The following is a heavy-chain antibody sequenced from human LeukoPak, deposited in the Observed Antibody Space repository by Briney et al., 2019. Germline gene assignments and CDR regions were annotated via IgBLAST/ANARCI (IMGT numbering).Heavy chain of an antibody. J-gene: IGHJ3*02. D-gene: IGHD3-3*01. CDR3: ASSYHDFWSGYYAGALDI. V-gene: IGHV1-2*02. CDR2: INPKSGGT. CDR1: GYTFTDYY. Sequence: ASVKVSCKASGYTFTDYYMHWVRQAPGQGLEWMGWINPKSGGTNYAQKFHGRVTMTRDTSINTAYMELSRLRSDDTAVYYCASSYHDFWSGYYAGALDIWGQGTVVTVSS.